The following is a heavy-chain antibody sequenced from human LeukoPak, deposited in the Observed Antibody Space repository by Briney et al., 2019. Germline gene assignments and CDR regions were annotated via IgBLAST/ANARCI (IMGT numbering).Heavy chain of an antibody. V-gene: IGHV1-3*03. CDR2: INADTGNT. Sequence: ASVKVSCKASGYTFTTYTMHWVRQAPGPRLEWMGWINADTGNTKCSQEFQGRLAITRDTSASTVYMDLSSLKSEDMAVYYCARSGGSRGTVTPPGDFWGQGTLVTVSS. D-gene: IGHD4-17*01. J-gene: IGHJ4*02. CDR3: ARSGGSRGTVTPPGDF. CDR1: GYTFTTYT.